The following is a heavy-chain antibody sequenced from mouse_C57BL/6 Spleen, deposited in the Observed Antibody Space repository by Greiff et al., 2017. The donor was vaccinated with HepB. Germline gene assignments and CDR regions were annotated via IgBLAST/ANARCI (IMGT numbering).Heavy chain of an antibody. CDR2: ISDGGSYT. D-gene: IGHD2-4*01. CDR1: GFTFSSYA. J-gene: IGHJ2*01. Sequence: EVQRVESGGGLVKPGGSLKLSCAASGFTFSSYAMSWVRQTPEKRLEWVATISDGGSYTYYPDNVKGRFTISRDNAKNNLYLQMSHLKSEDTAMYYCASSYYDYDYFDYWGQGTTLTVSS. CDR3: ASSYYDYDYFDY. V-gene: IGHV5-4*01.